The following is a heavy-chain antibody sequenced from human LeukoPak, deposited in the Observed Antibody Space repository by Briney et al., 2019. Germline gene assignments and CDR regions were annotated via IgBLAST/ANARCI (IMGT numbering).Heavy chain of an antibody. CDR1: GFTVSSNY. D-gene: IGHD3-10*01. J-gene: IGHJ4*02. Sequence: PGGSLRLSCAASGFTVSSNYMNWVRQAPGKGLEWVSAISGSGGNTYYADSVKCRFTISRDNSQNTLYLQMNRLRAEEKAVYYCARKTYYYCSGSYYYVDYWGQGTLVTVSS. CDR2: ISGSGGNT. V-gene: IGHV3-23*01. CDR3: ARKTYYYCSGSYYYVDY.